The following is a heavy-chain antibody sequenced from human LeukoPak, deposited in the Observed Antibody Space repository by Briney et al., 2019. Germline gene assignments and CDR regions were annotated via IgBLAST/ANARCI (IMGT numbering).Heavy chain of an antibody. J-gene: IGHJ4*02. CDR3: ARYGSYPEAFDY. D-gene: IGHD1-26*01. CDR1: GFTFSSYN. V-gene: IGHV3-48*02. CDR2: IRSSGNTI. Sequence: GGSLRLSCAASGFTFSSYNMNWVRQAPGKGLEWVSYIRSSGNTIYYADSVKGRFTISRGNAKNSVYLQMNSLRDGDTAVYYCARYGSYPEAFDYWGQGTLVTVSS.